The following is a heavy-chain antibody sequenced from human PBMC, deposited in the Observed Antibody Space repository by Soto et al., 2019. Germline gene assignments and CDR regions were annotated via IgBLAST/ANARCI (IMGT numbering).Heavy chain of an antibody. CDR1: GFTFSSFG. CDR3: AKRLLRGTTLSVLDY. D-gene: IGHD4-17*01. Sequence: LRLSCAASGFTFSSFGMHWVRQAPGKGLEWVALLSYDGSKEYYADSVKGRFSVSRDNSKNTLYLQMNSLRVEDTAVYFCAKRLLRGTTLSVLDYWGRGTLVTVYS. CDR2: LSYDGSKE. J-gene: IGHJ4*02. V-gene: IGHV3-30*18.